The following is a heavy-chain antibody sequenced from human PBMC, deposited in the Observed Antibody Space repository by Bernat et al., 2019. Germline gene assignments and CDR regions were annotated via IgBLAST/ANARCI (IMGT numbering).Heavy chain of an antibody. CDR2: TWYDGSSK. D-gene: IGHD2-21*02. CDR3: ERGVGDQNYHYYMDV. V-gene: IGHV3-33*01. J-gene: IGHJ6*03. CDR1: GFTFSSYG. Sequence: QVQLVESGGGVVQPGRSLRLSCAASGFTFSSYGMHWVRQAPGKGLAWVAVTWYDGSSKYYADYVKGRFTISRDNSKNTLFLQMNSLRAEDTAVYYCERGVGDQNYHYYMDVWGKGTTVTVSS.